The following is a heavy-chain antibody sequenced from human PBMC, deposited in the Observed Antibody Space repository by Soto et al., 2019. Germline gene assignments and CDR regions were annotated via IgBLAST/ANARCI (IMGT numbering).Heavy chain of an antibody. D-gene: IGHD5-18*01. CDR2: ISGSGGST. Sequence: GRSLRLSCAASGFTFSSYAMSWVRQAPGKGLEWVSAISGSGGSTYYADSVKGRFTISRDNSKNTLYLQMNSLRAEDTAVYYCAKGRSGYSYGYPYYYYSMDVWGQGTTVTVSS. J-gene: IGHJ6*02. CDR3: AKGRSGYSYGYPYYYYSMDV. CDR1: GFTFSSYA. V-gene: IGHV3-23*01.